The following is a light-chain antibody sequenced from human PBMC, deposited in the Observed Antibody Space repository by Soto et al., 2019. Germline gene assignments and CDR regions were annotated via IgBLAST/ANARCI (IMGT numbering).Light chain of an antibody. Sequence: DLRMTQSPSTLSASVGYTVTITFRASESISIWLAWYQQKPGKAPNLLINKASSLQSEVPSRFSGSGSGTEFTLTITSLQPDDFGVYYCQQYKSSSTFGQGTKV. J-gene: IGKJ1*01. CDR2: KAS. CDR3: QQYKSSST. V-gene: IGKV1-5*03. CDR1: ESISIW.